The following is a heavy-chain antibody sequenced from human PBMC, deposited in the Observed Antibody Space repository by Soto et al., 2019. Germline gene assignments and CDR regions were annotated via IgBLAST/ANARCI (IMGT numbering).Heavy chain of an antibody. CDR1: GYRFISYY. Sequence: KVSCKASGYRFISYYVHWVRQAPGQGLEWIAVFKPANGRTTYAETFHGRITITTDTSTSTLFMELSSLRSEDTAVYFCARDISRRQTYYGMDVWGQGTPVTVSS. CDR2: FKPANGRT. CDR3: ARDISRRQTYYGMDV. D-gene: IGHD2-21*01. V-gene: IGHV1-46*01. J-gene: IGHJ6*02.